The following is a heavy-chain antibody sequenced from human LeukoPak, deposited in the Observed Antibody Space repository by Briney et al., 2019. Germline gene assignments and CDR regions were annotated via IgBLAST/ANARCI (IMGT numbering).Heavy chain of an antibody. Sequence: PSQTLSLTCTVSGGSISSGGYYWSWIRQHPGKGLEWIGYIYYSGSTYYNPSLKSRVTISVDTSKNQFSLKLSSVTAADTAVYYCARGRSSVGYFDYWGQGPLVTVSS. CDR3: ARGRSSVGYFDY. CDR1: GGSISSGGYY. CDR2: IYYSGST. D-gene: IGHD3-10*01. V-gene: IGHV4-31*03. J-gene: IGHJ4*02.